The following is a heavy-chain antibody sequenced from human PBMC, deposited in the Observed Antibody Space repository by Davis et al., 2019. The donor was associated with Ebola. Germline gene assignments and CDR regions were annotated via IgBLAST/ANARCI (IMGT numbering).Heavy chain of an antibody. Sequence: ASVKVSCKASGYTFTSYDINWVRQATGQGLEWMGWMNPNSGNTGYAQKFQGRITMTRNISISTAYMELSSLRSEDTAVYYCARRDSSSLFDYWGQGTLVTVSS. CDR3: ARRDSSSLFDY. CDR1: GYTFTSYD. V-gene: IGHV1-8*01. CDR2: MNPNSGNT. D-gene: IGHD6-6*01. J-gene: IGHJ4*02.